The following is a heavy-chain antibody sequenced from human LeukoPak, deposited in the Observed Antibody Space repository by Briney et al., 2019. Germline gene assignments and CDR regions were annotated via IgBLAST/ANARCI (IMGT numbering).Heavy chain of an antibody. CDR2: ISGSGGGT. V-gene: IGHV3-23*01. CDR3: AKRGVVIRVILVGFHREAYYFDS. Sequence: GGSLRLSCAVSGITLSNYGMSWVRQAPGKGLEWVAGISGSGGGTNYADSVKGRFTISRDNPTNTLFLQMNSLRAEDTAVYFCAKRGVVIRVILVGFHREAYYFDSWGQGALVTVSS. CDR1: GITLSNYG. D-gene: IGHD2-21*01. J-gene: IGHJ4*02.